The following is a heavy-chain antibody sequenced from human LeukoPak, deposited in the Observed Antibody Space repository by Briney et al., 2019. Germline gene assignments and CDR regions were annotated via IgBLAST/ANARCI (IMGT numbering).Heavy chain of an antibody. V-gene: IGHV3-48*03. CDR2: ITSSGSTI. CDR1: GFTFSSYE. J-gene: IGHJ4*02. CDR3: ARGSGYLIDY. Sequence: PGGSLRLSCAASGFTFSSYEMNWVRQAPGKGLEWVSCITSSGSTIYYADSAKGRFTISRDNAKNSLYLQMNSLRAEDTAVYYCARGSGYLIDYWGQGTLVTVSS. D-gene: IGHD5-18*01.